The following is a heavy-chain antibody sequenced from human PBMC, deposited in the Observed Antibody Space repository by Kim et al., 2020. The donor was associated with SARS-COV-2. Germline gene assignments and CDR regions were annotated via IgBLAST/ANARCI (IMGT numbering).Heavy chain of an antibody. D-gene: IGHD5-12*01. CDR3: ARGEMATDY. CDR2: SYI. J-gene: IGHJ4*02. Sequence: SYIYYADSVKGRFTISRDNAKNSLYLQMNSLRAEDTAVYYCARGEMATDYWGQGTLVTVSS. V-gene: IGHV3-21*01.